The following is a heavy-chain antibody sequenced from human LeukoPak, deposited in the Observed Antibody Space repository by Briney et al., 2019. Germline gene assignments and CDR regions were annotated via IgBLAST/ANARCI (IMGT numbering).Heavy chain of an antibody. CDR3: AANSADYNTLGSSYKV. D-gene: IGHD3-10*01. CDR1: GDSISSGFYY. J-gene: IGHJ4*02. V-gene: IGHV4-61*09. CDR2: INHSGST. Sequence: SETLSLTCTVSGDSISSGFYYWSWIRQPAGKGLEWIGEINHSGSTNYNPSLKSRVTISVDTSKNQFSLKLNSVTAADTAVLYCAANSADYNTLGSSYKVWGQGTLVTVSS.